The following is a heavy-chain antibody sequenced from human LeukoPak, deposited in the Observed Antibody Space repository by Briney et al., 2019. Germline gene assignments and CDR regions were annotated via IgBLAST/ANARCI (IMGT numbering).Heavy chain of an antibody. J-gene: IGHJ5*02. D-gene: IGHD1-1*01. CDR3: SKDGSTYVAIDNDGFDP. V-gene: IGHV3-23*01. Sequence: GGSLRLSCAASGFTFNLYAMSWVRQAPGRGLEWVSSISGYGYDTYYADSVKGRFTLSSDNSKGTLYLQMFSLRADDTPVYYCSKDGSTYVAIDNDGFDPWGQGTLVTVSS. CDR2: ISGYGYDT. CDR1: GFTFNLYA.